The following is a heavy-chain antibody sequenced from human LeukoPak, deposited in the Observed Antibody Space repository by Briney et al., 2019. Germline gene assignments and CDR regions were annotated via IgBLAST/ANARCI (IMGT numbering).Heavy chain of an antibody. V-gene: IGHV6-1*01. CDR1: GDSVSSNSAA. J-gene: IGHJ6*03. CDR2: TYYRSKWYN. D-gene: IGHD2-21*01. Sequence: SQTLSLTCAISGDSVSSNSAAWNWIRQSPSRGLEWLGRTYYRSKWYNDYAVSVKSRITINPDTSKNQFSLQLNSVTPEDTAVYYCARDLFITSIRTGYYMDVWGKGTTVTISS. CDR3: ARDLFITSIRTGYYMDV.